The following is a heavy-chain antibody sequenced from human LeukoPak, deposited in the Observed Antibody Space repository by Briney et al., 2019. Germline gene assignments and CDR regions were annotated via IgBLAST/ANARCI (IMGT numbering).Heavy chain of an antibody. J-gene: IGHJ4*02. Sequence: PGGSPTLSCAASGFTFDDYGMSWVRQAPGKGLVWVSGINWNGGSTGYADSVKGRFTISRDNAKNSLYLQMNSLRAEDTALYYCARDRGGSGYDSYFDYWGQGTLVTVSS. CDR3: ARDRGGSGYDSYFDY. D-gene: IGHD5-12*01. CDR2: INWNGGST. CDR1: GFTFDDYG. V-gene: IGHV3-20*04.